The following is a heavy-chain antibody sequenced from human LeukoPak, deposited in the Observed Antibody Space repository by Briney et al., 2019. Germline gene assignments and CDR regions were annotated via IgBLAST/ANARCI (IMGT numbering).Heavy chain of an antibody. CDR2: INPNSGGT. J-gene: IGHJ3*02. D-gene: IGHD3-22*01. Sequence: GASVKVSCKASGYTFTGYYMHWVRQAPGQGLEWMGWINPNSGGTNYAQKFQGRVTMTRDTSISTAYMELSRLRSDDTAVYYCARFKSTYYYDSSGYLDAFDIWGQGTMVTVSS. CDR3: ARFKSTYYYDSSGYLDAFDI. CDR1: GYTFTGYY. V-gene: IGHV1-2*02.